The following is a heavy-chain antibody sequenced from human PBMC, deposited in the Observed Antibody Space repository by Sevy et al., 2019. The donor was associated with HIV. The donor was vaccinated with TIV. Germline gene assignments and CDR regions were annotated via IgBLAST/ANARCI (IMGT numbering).Heavy chain of an antibody. Sequence: GGALRLSCSASGFTGSTNYMTWVRQAPGKGLEWVSVIYSGGGTYYADSVKVRFTISRDNSKNTLYLQMNSLRAEDTAVYYCARAPNMGAFDIWGQGTMVTVSS. V-gene: IGHV3-66*01. CDR2: IYSGGGT. D-gene: IGHD2-8*01. J-gene: IGHJ3*02. CDR1: GFTGSTNY. CDR3: ARAPNMGAFDI.